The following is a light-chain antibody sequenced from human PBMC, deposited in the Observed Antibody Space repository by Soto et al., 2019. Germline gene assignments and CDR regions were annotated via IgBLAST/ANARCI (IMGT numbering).Light chain of an antibody. J-gene: IGKJ1*01. Sequence: DIVMTQSPDSLAVSLGERATINCKSSQSVLYSSNNKNYLAWYQQKPGQPPKALIYWASTRESGVPDRFSGSGSGKDLTLTISSLQAEDVAVYYCQQYYTNPWTFGQGTKVEIK. CDR3: QQYYTNPWT. V-gene: IGKV4-1*01. CDR2: WAS. CDR1: QSVLYSSNNKNY.